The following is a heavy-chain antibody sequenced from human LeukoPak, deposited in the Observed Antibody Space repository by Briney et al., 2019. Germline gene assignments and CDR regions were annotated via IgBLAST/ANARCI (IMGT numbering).Heavy chain of an antibody. D-gene: IGHD2-2*01. CDR2: IYHSGST. V-gene: IGHV4-30-2*01. CDR3: ARGKQLLRMTAEYFQH. Sequence: KPSETLSLTCTVSGGSISSGGYYWSWIRQPPGKGLEWIGYIYHSGSTYYNPSLKSRVTISVDRSKNQFSLKLSSVTAADTAVYYCARGKQLLRMTAEYFQHWGQGTLVTVSS. J-gene: IGHJ1*01. CDR1: GGSISSGGYY.